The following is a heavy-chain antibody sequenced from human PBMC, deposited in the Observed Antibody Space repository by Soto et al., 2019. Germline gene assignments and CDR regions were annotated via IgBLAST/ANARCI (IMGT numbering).Heavy chain of an antibody. CDR1: GGSISSYY. J-gene: IGHJ6*03. V-gene: IGHV4-59*01. CDR3: ARGPTVTGYYYYMDV. D-gene: IGHD4-17*01. Sequence: QVQLQESGPGLVKPSETLSLTCTVSGGSISSYYWSWIRQPPGKGLEWIGYIYYSGSTNYNPSLKSRVTISIDTSKKQFSLKLCSVTAADTAVYYCARGPTVTGYYYYMDVWGKGTTVTVSS. CDR2: IYYSGST.